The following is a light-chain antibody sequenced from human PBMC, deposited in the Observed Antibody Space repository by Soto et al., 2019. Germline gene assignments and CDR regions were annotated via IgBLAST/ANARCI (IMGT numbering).Light chain of an antibody. Sequence: EIVMTQSPATLSVSPGERATLSCRASQSVSSNLAWYQQDPGQAPELLLYGASTRATGIPAGSSGSGSATEFTLTISSLQSEDFAVYYCQQYNNWPRTFGQGTKVEIK. CDR3: QQYNNWPRT. CDR1: QSVSSN. J-gene: IGKJ1*01. CDR2: GAS. V-gene: IGKV3-15*01.